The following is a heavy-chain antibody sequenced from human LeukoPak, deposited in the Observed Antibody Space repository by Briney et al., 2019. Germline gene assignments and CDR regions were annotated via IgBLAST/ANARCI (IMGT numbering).Heavy chain of an antibody. D-gene: IGHD3-22*01. CDR2: ISGSGGST. V-gene: IGHV3-23*01. CDR1: GFTFSSYA. Sequence: PGGSLRLSCAASGFTFSSYAMSWVRQAPGKGLEWVSAISGSGGSTYYADSVKGQFTISRDNSKNTLYLQMNSLRAEDTAVYYCAKSFGSSGYYYAHAFDIWGQGTMVTVSS. J-gene: IGHJ3*02. CDR3: AKSFGSSGYYYAHAFDI.